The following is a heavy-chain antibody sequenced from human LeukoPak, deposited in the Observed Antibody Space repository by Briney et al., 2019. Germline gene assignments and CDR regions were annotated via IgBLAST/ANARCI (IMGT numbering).Heavy chain of an antibody. CDR2: VSGSGGSS. J-gene: IGHJ4*02. V-gene: IGHV3-23*01. D-gene: IGHD4-17*01. Sequence: GGSLRLSCAASGFTFSSYAMSWVRQAPGRGLEWLSSVSGSGGSSYFADSVKGRFTFSRDNSKNTLYLQINSLRADDTAVYYCAKSESSVTTFFDYWGQGTLVTVSS. CDR3: AKSESSVTTFFDY. CDR1: GFTFSSYA.